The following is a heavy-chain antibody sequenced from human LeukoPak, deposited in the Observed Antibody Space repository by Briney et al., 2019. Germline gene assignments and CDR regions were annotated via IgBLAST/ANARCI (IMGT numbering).Heavy chain of an antibody. J-gene: IGHJ5*02. V-gene: IGHV4-39*01. CDR3: ARHLHVDTAMGHNWFDP. D-gene: IGHD5-18*01. CDR2: IYYSGST. Sequence: PSETLSLTCTVSGGSISSGGYYWSWIRQHPGKGLEWIGYIYYSGSTYYNPSLKSRVTISVDTSKNQFSLKLKSVTAADTAVYYCARHLHVDTAMGHNWFDPWGQGTLVTVSS. CDR1: GGSISSGGYY.